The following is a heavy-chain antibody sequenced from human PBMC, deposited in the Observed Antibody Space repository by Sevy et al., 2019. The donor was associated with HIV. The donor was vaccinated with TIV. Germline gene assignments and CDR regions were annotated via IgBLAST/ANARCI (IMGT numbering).Heavy chain of an antibody. CDR1: GFTFSSYW. CDR3: ARDSKADYNYGLEEMMAY. Sequence: GVSLRLSCAASGFTFSSYWMSWVRQAPGKGLEWVANINQDGSEKHYGDSVKGRVTISRDSSKNSLFLQVHSLRVEDKAVYYCARDSKADYNYGLEEMMAYWGHGTLVTVSS. J-gene: IGHJ4*01. V-gene: IGHV3-7*01. CDR2: INQDGSEK. D-gene: IGHD3-16*01.